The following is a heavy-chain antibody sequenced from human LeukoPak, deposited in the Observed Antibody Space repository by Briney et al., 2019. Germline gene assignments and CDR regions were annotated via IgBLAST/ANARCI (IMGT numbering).Heavy chain of an antibody. Sequence: ASVKVSCRASGYTFNGNFLHWVRQAPGQGLEWMGWINPQNGGTVYAQKFQGRVTMTRDTSLSTAYMELSRLRSDDTAVYFCAREGGGHCTGGRCYGVDKWGQGALVTVSS. D-gene: IGHD2-15*01. CDR2: INPQNGGT. CDR1: GYTFNGNF. V-gene: IGHV1-2*02. CDR3: AREGGGHCTGGRCYGVDK. J-gene: IGHJ4*02.